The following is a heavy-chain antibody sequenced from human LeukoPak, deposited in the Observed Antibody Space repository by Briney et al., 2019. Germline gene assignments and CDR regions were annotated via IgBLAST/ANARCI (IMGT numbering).Heavy chain of an antibody. V-gene: IGHV1-2*02. J-gene: IGHJ5*02. Sequence: ASVKVSCKASGYIFTGYFIHWVRQAPGQGLEWMGWINSNSGVTNYAQKFQGRVTTTRDTSINTVYLEVTSLTSDDTAVYFCARARFCVAGTCSNAFDPWGQGTLVTVSS. CDR2: INSNSGVT. CDR1: GYIFTGYF. CDR3: ARARFCVAGTCSNAFDP. D-gene: IGHD3-9*01.